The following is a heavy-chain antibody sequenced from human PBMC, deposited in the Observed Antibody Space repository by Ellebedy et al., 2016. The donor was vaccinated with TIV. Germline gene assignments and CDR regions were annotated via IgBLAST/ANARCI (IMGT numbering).Heavy chain of an antibody. D-gene: IGHD1-26*01. J-gene: IGHJ4*02. Sequence: GESLKISCAASGFTFSSNWMHWVRQAPGKGLVWVSRINSDGSRSTYADSVKGRFTISRDNAKNTLYVQMNSLRAEDTAVYYCARDGIVGSPTEYYFDSWGQGTLVTVSS. CDR3: ARDGIVGSPTEYYFDS. V-gene: IGHV3-74*01. CDR2: INSDGSRS. CDR1: GFTFSSNW.